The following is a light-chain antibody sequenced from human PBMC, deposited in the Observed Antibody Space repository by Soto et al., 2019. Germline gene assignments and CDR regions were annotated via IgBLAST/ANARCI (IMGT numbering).Light chain of an antibody. Sequence: EIVLTQSPATLSVSPGERATLSCRASQSVSSNLAWYQQKPGQAPRLLIVGASTRATGIPARFSGSGSGTEFTLTISSLQSEDFAVYYCQQYGNWYTFGQGTKLEIK. CDR3: QQYGNWYT. CDR1: QSVSSN. CDR2: GAS. J-gene: IGKJ2*01. V-gene: IGKV3-15*01.